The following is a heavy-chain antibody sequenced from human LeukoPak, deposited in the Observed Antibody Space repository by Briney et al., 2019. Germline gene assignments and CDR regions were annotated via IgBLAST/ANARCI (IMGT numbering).Heavy chain of an antibody. CDR3: AKDLAGCSGGSCYSRPLWFDP. D-gene: IGHD2-15*01. V-gene: IGHV3-9*01. J-gene: IGHJ5*02. CDR2: ISWNSGSI. Sequence: GRSLRLSCAASGFTFDDYAMHWVRQAPGKGLEWVSGISWNSGSIGYADSVKGRFTISRDNAKNSLYLQMNSLRAEDTALYYCAKDLAGCSGGSCYSRPLWFDPWGQGTLVTVSS. CDR1: GFTFDDYA.